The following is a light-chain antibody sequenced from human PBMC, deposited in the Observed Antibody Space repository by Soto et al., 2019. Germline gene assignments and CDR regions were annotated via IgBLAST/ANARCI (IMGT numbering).Light chain of an antibody. CDR2: DNN. J-gene: IGLJ2*01. V-gene: IGLV1-51*01. CDR3: GTWDSSLSAGYVV. CDR1: SSNIGNNY. Sequence: QSVLTQPPSVSAAPGQKVTISCSGSSSNIGNNYVSWYQQLPGTAPKLLIYDNNKRPSGIPDRFSGSKSGTSATLGITGLQTGDEADYYCGTWDSSLSAGYVVFGGGTMLTVL.